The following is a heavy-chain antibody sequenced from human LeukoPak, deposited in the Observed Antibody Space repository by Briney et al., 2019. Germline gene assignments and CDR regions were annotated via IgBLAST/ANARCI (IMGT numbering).Heavy chain of an antibody. V-gene: IGHV1-69*06. CDR1: GGTFSSYA. CDR2: IITIFGTA. D-gene: IGHD3-22*01. J-gene: IGHJ4*02. CDR3: AREAGYYDSSGYLDFDY. Sequence: SVKVSCKASGGTFSSYAISWVRQAPGQGLEWMGRIITIFGTANYAQKFQGRVTITADKSTSTAYMELSSLRSEDTAVYYCAREAGYYDSSGYLDFDYWGQGTLVTVSS.